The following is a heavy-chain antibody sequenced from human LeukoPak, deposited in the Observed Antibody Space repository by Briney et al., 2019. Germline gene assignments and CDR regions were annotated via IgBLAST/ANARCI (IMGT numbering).Heavy chain of an antibody. CDR2: ISSSRVHI. Sequence: GGSLRLSCAASRFTFSIYSMNWVRQAPGKGLEWVSSISSSRVHIYYADSLKGRCTISRDTSKNTLYLQMKSLRAEDTAVYYCAKAWAAAGTFASWGQGTLVTVSS. CDR1: RFTFSIYS. V-gene: IGHV3-21*04. D-gene: IGHD6-13*01. J-gene: IGHJ4*02. CDR3: AKAWAAAGTFAS.